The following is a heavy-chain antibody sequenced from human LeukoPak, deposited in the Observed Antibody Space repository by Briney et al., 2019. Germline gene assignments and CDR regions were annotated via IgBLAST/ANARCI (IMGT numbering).Heavy chain of an antibody. J-gene: IGHJ6*02. Sequence: ASVKVSCKASGGTFSSYAISWVRQAPGQGLEWMGGIIPIFGTANYAQKFQGRVTITADESTSTAYMELSSLRSEDTAVYYCARSNNYYYYGMDVWGQGTAVTVSS. CDR3: ARSNNYYYYGMDV. CDR2: IIPIFGTA. CDR1: GGTFSSYA. V-gene: IGHV1-69*13.